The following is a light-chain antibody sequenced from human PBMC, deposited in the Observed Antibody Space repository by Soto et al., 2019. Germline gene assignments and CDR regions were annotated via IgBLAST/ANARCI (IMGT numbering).Light chain of an antibody. CDR2: EVS. CDR1: TSDVGGYNY. Sequence: QSVLTQPASVSGSPGQSITISCTGTTSDVGGYNYVSWYQQHPGKVPKLLIHEVSNRSSRVSNRFSGSMSGNTASLTISGLQAEDEADYYCLSKTSSISYVFGTGTKVTVL. V-gene: IGLV2-14*01. J-gene: IGLJ1*01. CDR3: LSKTSSISYV.